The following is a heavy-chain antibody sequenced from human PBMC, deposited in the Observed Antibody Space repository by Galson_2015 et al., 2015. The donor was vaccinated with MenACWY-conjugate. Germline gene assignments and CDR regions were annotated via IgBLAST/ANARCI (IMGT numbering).Heavy chain of an antibody. J-gene: IGHJ6*02. CDR2: ISPGDSNT. Sequence: QSGAEVKKPGESLKISCKGSGYSFSTYWIARVRQLPGKGLEWMGLISPGDSNTRYSPAFHGQVTISADKSISTAYLQWSSLKASDTAMYYCARHPPGGRGMDVWGQGTTVTVSS. V-gene: IGHV5-51*01. D-gene: IGHD1-26*01. CDR1: GYSFSTYW. CDR3: ARHPPGGRGMDV.